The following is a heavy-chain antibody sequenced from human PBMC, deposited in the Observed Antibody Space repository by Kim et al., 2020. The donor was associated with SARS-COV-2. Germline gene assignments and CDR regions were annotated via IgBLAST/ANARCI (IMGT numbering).Heavy chain of an antibody. V-gene: IGHV3-23*01. D-gene: IGHD2-15*01. CDR3: AKRHCSGDRCGYFYYYGMDV. J-gene: IGHJ6*02. Sequence: RFTISRDNSRNTLYLQMNSLRAEDTAVYYCAKRHCSGDRCGYFYYYGMDVWGQGTTVTVSS.